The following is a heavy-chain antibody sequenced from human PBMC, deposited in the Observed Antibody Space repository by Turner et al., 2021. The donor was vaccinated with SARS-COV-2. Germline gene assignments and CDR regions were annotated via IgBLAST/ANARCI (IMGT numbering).Heavy chain of an antibody. D-gene: IGHD5-12*01. Sequence: EVQLLESGGGLVQPGGSLRLSCSASGFTFSSYAMSWVRQAPGKGLEWVSGISGSGGSTYYADSVKGRFTISRDNSKNTLYLQMNSLRAEDTAVYYCAKAPSFSGHFDYWGQGTLVTVSS. CDR3: AKAPSFSGHFDY. CDR2: ISGSGGST. V-gene: IGHV3-23*01. CDR1: GFTFSSYA. J-gene: IGHJ4*02.